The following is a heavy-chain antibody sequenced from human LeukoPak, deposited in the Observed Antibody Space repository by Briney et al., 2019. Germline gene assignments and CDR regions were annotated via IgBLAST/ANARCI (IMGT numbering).Heavy chain of an antibody. V-gene: IGHV3-30*18. J-gene: IGHJ4*02. CDR1: GFTFSSYG. CDR2: ISYDGSNK. Sequence: PGGSLRLSCAASGFTFSSYGMHWVRQAPGKGLEWVAVISYDGSNKYYADSVKGRFTISRDNSKNTLYLQMNSLRAEDTAMYYCAKGTIPLWGQGTLVTVSS. D-gene: IGHD1-1*01. CDR3: AKGTIPL.